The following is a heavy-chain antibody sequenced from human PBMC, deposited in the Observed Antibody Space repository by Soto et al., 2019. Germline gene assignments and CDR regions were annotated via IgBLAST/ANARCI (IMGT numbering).Heavy chain of an antibody. D-gene: IGHD4-17*01. V-gene: IGHV4-4*07. CDR1: GGSISSYY. J-gene: IGHJ2*01. CDR3: ARDRPTTVTTYFDL. CDR2: IYTSGST. Sequence: QVQLQESGPGLVKPSETLSLTCTVSGGSISSYYWSWIRQPAGKGLEWIGRIYTSGSTNYNPSLKSRVTMSVDTSKTQFSLKLSSVTAADTAVYYCARDRPTTVTTYFDLWGRGTLVTVSS.